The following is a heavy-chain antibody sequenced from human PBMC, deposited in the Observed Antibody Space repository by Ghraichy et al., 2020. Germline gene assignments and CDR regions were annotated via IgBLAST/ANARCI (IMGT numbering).Heavy chain of an antibody. CDR1: GGSISSGGYY. CDR2: IYYSGST. J-gene: IGHJ4*02. D-gene: IGHD5-12*01. Sequence: SETLSLTCTVSGGSISSGGYYWSWIRQHPGKGLEWIGYIYYSGSTYYNPSLKSRVTISVDTSKNQFSLKLSSVTAADTAVYYCARHIGLRGRGEFDYWGQGTLVTVSS. CDR3: ARHIGLRGRGEFDY. V-gene: IGHV4-31*03.